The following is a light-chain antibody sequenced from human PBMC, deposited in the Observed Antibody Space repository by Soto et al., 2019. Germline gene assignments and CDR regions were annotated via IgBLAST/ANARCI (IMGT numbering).Light chain of an antibody. J-gene: IGLJ2*01. V-gene: IGLV2-11*01. CDR1: DVGAYDY. CDR2: DVT. CDR3: CSFAGTNTFVV. Sequence: QPVLTQPRSVSGSPGQSVTISCTGSDVGAYDYVSWYQHLPGKAPKLLIYDVTERPSGVPDRFSGSKSGNTASLTILGLQAEDEADYYCCSFAGTNTFVVFGGGTKLTVL.